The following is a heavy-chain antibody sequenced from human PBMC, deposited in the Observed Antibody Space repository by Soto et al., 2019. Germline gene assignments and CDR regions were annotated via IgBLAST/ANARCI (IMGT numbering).Heavy chain of an antibody. D-gene: IGHD2-15*01. CDR2: IYYTGST. Sequence: SETLSLTCTGSGGSISSYYWGWIRQPPGKGLEWIGYIYYTGSTSYKPSLKSRVTTSVDTSKNHFSLRLSSVTAADTAVYYCARDMRHCSGGTCNLSFDYWGQGTLVTVSS. CDR1: GGSISSYY. CDR3: ARDMRHCSGGTCNLSFDY. J-gene: IGHJ4*02. V-gene: IGHV4-59*01.